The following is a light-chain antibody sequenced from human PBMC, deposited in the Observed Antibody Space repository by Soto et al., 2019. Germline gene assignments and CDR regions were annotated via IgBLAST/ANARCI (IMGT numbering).Light chain of an antibody. J-gene: IGKJ5*01. Sequence: EIVMTQSPATLSVYTGERATLSCRASQTVLSNLAWYQQKPGQAPRLLIYGASTRATGIPARFSGSGSGTEFTLTISSLQSEDFAVYYCQQYNNWPITFGQGTRLEIK. CDR2: GAS. V-gene: IGKV3-15*01. CDR3: QQYNNWPIT. CDR1: QTVLSN.